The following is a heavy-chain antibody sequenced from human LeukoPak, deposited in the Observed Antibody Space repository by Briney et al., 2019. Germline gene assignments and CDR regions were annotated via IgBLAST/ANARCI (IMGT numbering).Heavy chain of an antibody. J-gene: IGHJ4*02. CDR3: ARHGVTTFDYFDY. D-gene: IGHD3-16*01. V-gene: IGHV4-61*02. Sequence: SETLSLTCTVSGGSISNGGYYWTWIRQPAGKGLEWIGRIYTSGSTNYTPSLKSRVTMSVDTSRNQFSLKLSSVTAADTAVYYCARHGVTTFDYFDYWGQGTLVTVSS. CDR1: GGSISNGGYY. CDR2: IYTSGST.